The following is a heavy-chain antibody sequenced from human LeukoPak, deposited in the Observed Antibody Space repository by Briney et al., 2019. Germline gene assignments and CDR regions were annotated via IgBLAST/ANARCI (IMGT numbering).Heavy chain of an antibody. Sequence: ASVKVSCKAFGYTITGYYIHWVRQAPGQGLEWMGWINPNNGGTNSAQKFQGRVTMTRDTSISTAYMELSSLRSDDTAVYYCAQTSPKGGFYPAYWGQGTLVTVSS. CDR1: GYTITGYY. CDR3: AQTSPKGGFYPAY. CDR2: INPNNGGT. V-gene: IGHV1-2*02. J-gene: IGHJ4*02. D-gene: IGHD2/OR15-2a*01.